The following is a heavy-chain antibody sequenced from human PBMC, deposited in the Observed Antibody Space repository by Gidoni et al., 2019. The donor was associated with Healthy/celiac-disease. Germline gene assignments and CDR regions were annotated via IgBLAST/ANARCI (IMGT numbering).Heavy chain of an antibody. D-gene: IGHD2-15*01. CDR2: ISGSGGST. CDR1: GFTFSSYA. CDR3: AKDPEDSTLGGDY. V-gene: IGHV3-23*01. J-gene: IGHJ4*02. Sequence: EVQLLESGGGLVQPGGSLRLSCAASGFTFSSYAMSWVRQAPGQGLEWVSAISGSGGSTYYADSVKGRFTISRDNSKNTLYLQMNSLRAEDTAVYYCAKDPEDSTLGGDYWGQGTLVTVSS.